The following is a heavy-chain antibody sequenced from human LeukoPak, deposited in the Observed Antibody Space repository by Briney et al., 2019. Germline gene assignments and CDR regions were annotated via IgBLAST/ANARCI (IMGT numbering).Heavy chain of an antibody. CDR1: GYTFTGYY. Sequence: GASVKVSCKASGYTFTGYYMHWVRQAPGQGLEWMGWINPNSGGTNYAQKFQGRVTMTRDTSISTAYMELSRLRSDGTAVYYCARDGVYSSGWYGDYWGQGTLVTVSS. V-gene: IGHV1-2*02. J-gene: IGHJ4*02. CDR3: ARDGVYSSGWYGDY. D-gene: IGHD6-19*01. CDR2: INPNSGGT.